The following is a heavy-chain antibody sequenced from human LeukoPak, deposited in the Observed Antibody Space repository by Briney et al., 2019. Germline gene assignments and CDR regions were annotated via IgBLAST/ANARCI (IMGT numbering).Heavy chain of an antibody. D-gene: IGHD3-22*01. CDR2: ISWNSGSI. CDR1: GFTFDDYA. CDR3: AKDRLNYYDSSGLFDY. J-gene: IGHJ4*02. Sequence: GGSLRLSCAASGFTFDDYAMHWVRQAPGKGLEWVSGISWNSGSIGYADSVKGRFTISRDNAKNSLYPQMNSLRAEDTALYYCAKDRLNYYDSSGLFDYWGQGTLVTVSS. V-gene: IGHV3-9*01.